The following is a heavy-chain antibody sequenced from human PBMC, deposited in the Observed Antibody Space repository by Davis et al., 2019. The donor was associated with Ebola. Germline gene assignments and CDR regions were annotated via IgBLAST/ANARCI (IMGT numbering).Heavy chain of an antibody. CDR3: ARDGSILDGRWFDP. Sequence: HTGGSLRLSCAASGFTFNSYWMTWVRQVPGKGLEWVSRVNSDGSSTTYADSVKGRFIISRDNAKNSVYLQMNSLGAEDTAVYYCARDGSILDGRWFDPWGQGTLVTVSS. CDR2: VNSDGSST. V-gene: IGHV3-74*01. J-gene: IGHJ5*02. CDR1: GFTFNSYW. D-gene: IGHD2-15*01.